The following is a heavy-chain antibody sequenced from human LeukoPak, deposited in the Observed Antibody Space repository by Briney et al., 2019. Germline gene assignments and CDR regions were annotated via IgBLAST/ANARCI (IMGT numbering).Heavy chain of an antibody. CDR3: TKDGTDYSSFDY. CDR1: GFTFYNSD. V-gene: IGHV3-23*01. CDR2: IGGRGGST. Sequence: GGSLRLSCTASGFTFYNSDINWVRQAPGKGLEWVSAIGGRGGSTYSADSVEGRFTISRDNSKNTLYLQMNSLRAEDTAVYYCTKDGTDYSSFDYWGQGTLVTVSS. D-gene: IGHD4-11*01. J-gene: IGHJ4*02.